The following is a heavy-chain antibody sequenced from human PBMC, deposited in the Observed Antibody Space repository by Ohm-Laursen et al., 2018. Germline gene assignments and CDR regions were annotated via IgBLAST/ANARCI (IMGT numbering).Heavy chain of an antibody. CDR3: ARAYYYDSSGHHYY. CDR2: ISKSGSNI. J-gene: IGHJ4*02. V-gene: IGHV3-11*01. D-gene: IGHD3-22*01. Sequence: GSLRLSCAASGFTFSSYAMSWVRQAPGKGLEWVSYISKSGSNINYADSVRGRFTISRDNAKNSLYLQMNRLRAEDTAIYYCARAYYYDSSGHHYYWGQGTLVTVSS. CDR1: GFTFSSYA.